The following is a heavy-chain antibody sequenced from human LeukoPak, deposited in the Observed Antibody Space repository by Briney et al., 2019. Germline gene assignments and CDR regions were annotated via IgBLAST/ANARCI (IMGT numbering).Heavy chain of an antibody. J-gene: IGHJ6*04. CDR3: AKDTDYGDYYYGMDV. CDR1: GFNFDDYA. CDR2: ISWDGGST. Sequence: GGSLRLSCAASGFNFDDYAMHWVRHAPGKGLEWVSLISWDGGSTYYADSVKGRFTISRDNSKNSLYLQMNSLRAEDTALYYCAKDTDYGDYYYGMDVWGKGTTVTVSS. D-gene: IGHD4-17*01. V-gene: IGHV3-43D*04.